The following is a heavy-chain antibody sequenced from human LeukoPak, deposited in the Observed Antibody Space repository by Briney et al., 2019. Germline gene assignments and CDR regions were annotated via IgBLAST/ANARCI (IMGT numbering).Heavy chain of an antibody. CDR1: GFTFGDYA. J-gene: IGHJ4*02. CDR2: IRSKAYGGTT. CDR3: TSDMGSSFDY. V-gene: IGHV3-49*04. D-gene: IGHD6-6*01. Sequence: GGSLRLSCTASGFTFGDYAMSWVRQAPGKGLEWVGFIRSKAYGGTTEYAASVKGRFTISRDDSKSIAYLQMNSLKTEDTAVYYCTSDMGSSFDYWGQGTLVTVSS.